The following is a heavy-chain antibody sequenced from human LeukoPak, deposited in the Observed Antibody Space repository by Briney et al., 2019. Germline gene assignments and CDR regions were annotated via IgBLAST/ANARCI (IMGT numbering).Heavy chain of an antibody. CDR2: ISGSGGST. CDR1: GFTFSSYA. Sequence: GGSLRLSCAASGFTFSSYAMSWVRQAPGKGLEWVSAISGSGGSTYYADSVKGRFTISRDNSKNSLSLQMNSLRAEDTAVYYCATVKGYYPDYFDYWGQGTLVTVSS. V-gene: IGHV3-23*01. J-gene: IGHJ4*02. D-gene: IGHD3-22*01. CDR3: ATVKGYYPDYFDY.